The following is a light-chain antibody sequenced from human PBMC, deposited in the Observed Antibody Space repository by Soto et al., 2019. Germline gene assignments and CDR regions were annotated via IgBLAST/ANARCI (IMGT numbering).Light chain of an antibody. V-gene: IGLV2-14*01. CDR1: SSDVGGYNY. CDR2: DVS. Sequence: QSALTQPASVSGSPGQSITISCTGTSSDVGGYNYVSWYQQHPGKAPKLMIYDVSNRPSGVSDRFSGSKSGNTASLTISGRQAEDEDDYYCSSYTSNSNWVFGGGTKLTVL. CDR3: SSYTSNSNWV. J-gene: IGLJ3*02.